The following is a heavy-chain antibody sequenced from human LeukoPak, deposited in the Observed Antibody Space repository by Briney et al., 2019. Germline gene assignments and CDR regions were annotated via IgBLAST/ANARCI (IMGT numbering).Heavy chain of an antibody. CDR1: GFTFSSYE. CDR3: ARVGITSVN. J-gene: IGHJ4*02. V-gene: IGHV4-34*01. CDR2: IYHSGST. D-gene: IGHD3-16*01. Sequence: PGGSLRLSCAASGFTFSSYEMNWVRLPPGKGLEWIGEIYHSGSTNYNPSLKSRVTISVDTSKNQFSLKLSSVTAADTAVYYCARVGITSVNWGQGTLVTVSS.